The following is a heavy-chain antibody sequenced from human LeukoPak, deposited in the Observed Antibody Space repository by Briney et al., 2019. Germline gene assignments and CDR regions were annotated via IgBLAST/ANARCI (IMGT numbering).Heavy chain of an antibody. CDR3: AKDRGMILGNWYLDV. J-gene: IGHJ6*03. CDR2: VEGDGSSS. V-gene: IGHV3-23*01. CDR1: GFTFSDYA. Sequence: PGGSLRLSCAASGFTFSDYAMSWVRQVSGEGLEWVSTVEGDGSSSFYADSVKGRFTGSRDNSKNTLYLQMNSLGTEDTAVYYCAKDRGMILGNWYLDVWGKGTTVTVSS. D-gene: IGHD1-20*01.